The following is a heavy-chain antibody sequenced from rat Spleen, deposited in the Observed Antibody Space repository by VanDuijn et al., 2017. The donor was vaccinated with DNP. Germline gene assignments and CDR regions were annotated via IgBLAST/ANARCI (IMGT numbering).Heavy chain of an antibody. J-gene: IGHJ2*01. Sequence: EVQLVESGGGLVQPGRSLKLSCAASGFSFSDYDMAWVRQAPTKGLEWVACMSPTTRSSYYRDSVKGRFTVSRDDAKSTLYLQMDSLRSEDTDIYYCARGGTYYFDYWGQGVMVTVSS. CDR2: MSPTTRSS. V-gene: IGHV5-25*01. CDR3: ARGGTYYFDY. CDR1: GFSFSDYD.